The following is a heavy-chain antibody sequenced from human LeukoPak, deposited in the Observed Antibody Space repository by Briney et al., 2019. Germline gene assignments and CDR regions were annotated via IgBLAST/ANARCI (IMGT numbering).Heavy chain of an antibody. CDR3: AKDQDYGDYFDY. D-gene: IGHD4-17*01. CDR2: ISGSGGST. CDR1: GFTFSSYA. J-gene: IGHJ4*02. Sequence: GGSLRLSCAASGFTFSSYAMNWVRQTPEKGLEWVSAISGSGGSTYYADSVKGRFTISRDNSKNTLYLQMNSLRAEDTAVYYCAKDQDYGDYFDYWGQGTLVTVSS. V-gene: IGHV3-23*01.